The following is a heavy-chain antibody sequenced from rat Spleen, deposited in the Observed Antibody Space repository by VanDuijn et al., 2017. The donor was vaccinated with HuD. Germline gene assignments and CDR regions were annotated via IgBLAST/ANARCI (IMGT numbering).Heavy chain of an antibody. J-gene: IGHJ4*01. Sequence: EVQLVESGGGLVQPGRSLKLSCVASGFTFNNYWMTWIRQAPGKGLEWVASITNTGGSTYYPDSVKGRFTISRDNAKSTLYLQMNSLRSEDTATYYCTRDFMYTTDYYYGGSYVMDAWGQGASVTVSS. V-gene: IGHV5-31*01. CDR2: ITNTGGST. CDR1: GFTFNNYW. CDR3: TRDFMYTTDYYYGGSYVMDA. D-gene: IGHD1-6*01.